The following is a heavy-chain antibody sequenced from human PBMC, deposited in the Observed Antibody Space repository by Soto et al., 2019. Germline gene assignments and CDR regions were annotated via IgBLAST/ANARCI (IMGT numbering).Heavy chain of an antibody. J-gene: IGHJ6*02. V-gene: IGHV3-9*01. CDR3: AKGRSYYYYYGVDV. CDR2: ISWEGGSI. CDR1: GFNFDDFA. Sequence: GGSLRLSCAGSGFNFDDFAMHWVRQAPGKGLEWVSGISWEGGSIGYADSVKGRFIISRDNAKNSLYLQMNSLRAEDTALYYCAKGRSYYYYYGVDVWGQGTTVTVSS.